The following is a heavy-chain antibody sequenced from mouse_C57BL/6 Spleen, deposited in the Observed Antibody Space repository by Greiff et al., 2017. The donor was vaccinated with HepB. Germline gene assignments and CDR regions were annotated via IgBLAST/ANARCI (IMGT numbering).Heavy chain of an antibody. CDR3: ARSATMVTSYAMDY. Sequence: EVQLQQSGPELVKPGASVKMSCKASGYTFTDYNMHWVKQSHGKSLEWIGYINPNNGGTSYNQKFKGKATLTVNKSSSTAYMELRSLTSEDSAVYYCARSATMVTSYAMDYWGQGTSVTVSS. J-gene: IGHJ4*01. D-gene: IGHD2-2*01. V-gene: IGHV1-22*01. CDR1: GYTFTDYN. CDR2: INPNNGGT.